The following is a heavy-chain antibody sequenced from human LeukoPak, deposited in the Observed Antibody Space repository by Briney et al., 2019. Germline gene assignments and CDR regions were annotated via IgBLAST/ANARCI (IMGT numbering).Heavy chain of an antibody. Sequence: GGSLRLSCAASGFTSSSYWMSWVRQAPGKGLEWVANIKLDGSEKYYVDSVKGRFTISRDNAKNSLYLQMNSLRAEDTAVYCCARDQGSGINYYYYYMDVWGKGTTVTVSS. V-gene: IGHV3-7*01. J-gene: IGHJ6*03. CDR2: IKLDGSEK. CDR3: ARDQGSGINYYYYYMDV. D-gene: IGHD3-10*01. CDR1: GFTSSSYW.